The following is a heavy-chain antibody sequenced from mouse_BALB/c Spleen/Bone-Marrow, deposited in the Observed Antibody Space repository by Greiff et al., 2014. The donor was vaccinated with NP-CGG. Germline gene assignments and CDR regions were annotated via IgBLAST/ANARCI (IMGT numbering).Heavy chain of an antibody. V-gene: IGHV1S132*01. CDR2: IYPGTGTT. CDR1: GYIFTSYW. CDR3: AREYGNYNYALDY. J-gene: IGHJ4*01. D-gene: IGHD2-10*02. Sequence: VQVVESGAELVRPGASVKLSCTTSGYIFTSYWIHWVKQRSGRGLEWIARIYPGTGTTFYNEKFKGKATLTADQSSSTAYLQLSSLKSEDSAVYFCAREYGNYNYALDYWGQGTSVTVSS.